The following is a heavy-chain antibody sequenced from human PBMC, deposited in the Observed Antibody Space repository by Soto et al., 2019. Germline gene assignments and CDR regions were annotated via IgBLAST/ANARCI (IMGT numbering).Heavy chain of an antibody. Sequence: PGGSLRLSCAASGFTFSSYGMHWVRQAPGKGLEWVAVIWYDGSNKYYADSVKGRFTISRDNSKNTLYLQMNSLRAEDTAVYYCARERRGYSYGYGLDYYYYGIDVWGQGTTVTVSS. J-gene: IGHJ6*02. CDR2: IWYDGSNK. CDR1: GFTFSSYG. V-gene: IGHV3-33*01. D-gene: IGHD5-18*01. CDR3: ARERRGYSYGYGLDYYYYGIDV.